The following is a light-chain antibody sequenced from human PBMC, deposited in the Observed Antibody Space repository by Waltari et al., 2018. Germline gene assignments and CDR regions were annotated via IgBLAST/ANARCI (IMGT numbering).Light chain of an antibody. CDR1: SSDVGGYNH. Sequence: QSALTQPRSVSGSPGQSVTISCTGTSSDVGGYNHVSWYQQHPGKAPKLMIYDVNKRPSGVPDRFSGSKSCNTASLTISGLQAEDEADYSCCSYTGSYTYVVFGGGTKLTVL. J-gene: IGLJ2*01. CDR3: CSYTGSYTYVV. V-gene: IGLV2-11*01. CDR2: DVN.